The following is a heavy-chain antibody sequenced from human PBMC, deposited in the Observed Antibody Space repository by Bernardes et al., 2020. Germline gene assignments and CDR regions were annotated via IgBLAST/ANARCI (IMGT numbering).Heavy chain of an antibody. D-gene: IGHD6-19*01. CDR3: AKSFAGPAGVAFDP. CDR1: GYNFTGHK. V-gene: IGHV1-2*06. J-gene: IGHJ5*02. CDR2: INPHSGST. Sequence: ASVKVSCKASGYNFTGHKMHWVRQAPGQGLEWMGRINPHSGSTTYAPKFEGRVTMTRDTSISTAYMELNSLTSDDTAIYYCAKSFAGPAGVAFDPWGQGTLVTVSS.